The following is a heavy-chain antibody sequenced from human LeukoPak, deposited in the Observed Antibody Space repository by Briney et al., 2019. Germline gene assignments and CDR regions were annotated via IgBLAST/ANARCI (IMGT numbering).Heavy chain of an antibody. D-gene: IGHD2-8*01. Sequence: GGSLRLSCAASGFTFSSYSMNWVRQAPGKGLEWVSSISSSSSYIYYADSVKGRFTISRDNAENSLYLQMNSLRAEDTAVYYCARDWEDIVLMVYAPSYYGMDVWGQGTTVTVSS. CDR2: ISSSSSYI. CDR3: ARDWEDIVLMVYAPSYYGMDV. CDR1: GFTFSSYS. V-gene: IGHV3-21*01. J-gene: IGHJ6*02.